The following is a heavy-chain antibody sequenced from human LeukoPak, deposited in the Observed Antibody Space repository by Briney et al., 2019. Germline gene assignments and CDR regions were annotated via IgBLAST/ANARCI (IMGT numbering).Heavy chain of an antibody. J-gene: IGHJ4*02. CDR2: IYYSGST. D-gene: IGHD3-22*01. V-gene: IGHV4-39*07. Sequence: SETLSLTCTVSGGSISSSSYYWGWIRQPPGKGLEWIGSIYYSGSTYYNPSLKSRVTISVDTSKNQFSLKLSSVTAADTAVYYCARVWASDYYDSSGYSAVDYWGQGTLVTVSS. CDR1: GGSISSSSYY. CDR3: ARVWASDYYDSSGYSAVDY.